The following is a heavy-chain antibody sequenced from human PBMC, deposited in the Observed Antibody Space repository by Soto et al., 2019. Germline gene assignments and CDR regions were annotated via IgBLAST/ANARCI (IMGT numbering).Heavy chain of an antibody. CDR2: IYYSGST. J-gene: IGHJ4*02. CDR1: GGSISSSSYY. Sequence: SETLSLTCTVSGGSISSSSYYWGWIRQPPGKGLEWIGSIYYSGSTYYNPSLKSRVTISVDTSKNQFSLKLSSVTAADTAVYYCARVGIFGVFDYWGQGTLVTVSS. V-gene: IGHV4-39*01. CDR3: ARVGIFGVFDY. D-gene: IGHD3-3*01.